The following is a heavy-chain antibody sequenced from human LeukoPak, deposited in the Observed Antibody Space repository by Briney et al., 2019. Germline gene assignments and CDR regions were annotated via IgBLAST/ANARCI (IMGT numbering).Heavy chain of an antibody. CDR3: ARVSYCTNGVCYTDENWFDP. CDR2: ISSSSSTI. V-gene: IGHV3-48*01. CDR1: GFTFSSYS. D-gene: IGHD2-8*01. J-gene: IGHJ5*02. Sequence: PGGSLRLSCAVSGFTFSSYSMNWVRQAPGKGLEWVSYISSSSSTIYYADSVKGRFTISRDNAKNSLYLQMNSLRAEDTAVYYCARVSYCTNGVCYTDENWFDPWGQGTLVTVSS.